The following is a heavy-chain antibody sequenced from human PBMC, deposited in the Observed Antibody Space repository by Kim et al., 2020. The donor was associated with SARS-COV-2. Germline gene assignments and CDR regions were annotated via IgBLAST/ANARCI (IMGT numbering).Heavy chain of an antibody. CDR1: GFTFSSYA. CDR2: FSDYAGHT. D-gene: IGHD6-13*01. J-gene: IGHJ6*02. Sequence: GGSLRLSCAASGFTFSSYAMNWVRQAPGKGLEWVSSFSDYAGHTYYADSVKGRFTISRDNSNNRLYLQMNSLRAEDTAIYYCAKKNGHGRQQLPLDVWGQGTTVTVSS. V-gene: IGHV3-23*01. CDR3: AKKNGHGRQQLPLDV.